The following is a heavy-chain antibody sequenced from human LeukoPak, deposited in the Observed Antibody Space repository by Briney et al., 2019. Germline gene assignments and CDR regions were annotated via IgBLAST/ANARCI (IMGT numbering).Heavy chain of an antibody. Sequence: GGSLRLSCVASGFTFSNHAMNWVRQAPGKGPEWVSSISANGINTYYADSVKGRFTISGDNSKNTLYLQMNSLRAEDAAVYYCARRITAASTYYFDYWGQGTLVPVSS. CDR2: ISANGINT. D-gene: IGHD6-25*01. CDR1: GFTFSNHA. J-gene: IGHJ4*02. CDR3: ARRITAASTYYFDY. V-gene: IGHV3-23*01.